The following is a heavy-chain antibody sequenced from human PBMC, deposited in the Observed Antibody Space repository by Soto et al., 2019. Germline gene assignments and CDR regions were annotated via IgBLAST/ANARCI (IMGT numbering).Heavy chain of an antibody. J-gene: IGHJ6*02. V-gene: IGHV3-9*01. CDR3: TKARLWGGDGYNSYYQHAMDV. CDR2: ISWNSGRI. D-gene: IGHD3-16*01. CDR1: GLIFDDYA. Sequence: SLRLFCAVPGLIFDDYAMYWVRQVPGKGLEWVSGISWNSGRIGYADSVKGRFTISRDNAKNSLYLQMNSLRPEDTALYYCTKARLWGGDGYNSYYQHAMDVWGQGTTVTGS.